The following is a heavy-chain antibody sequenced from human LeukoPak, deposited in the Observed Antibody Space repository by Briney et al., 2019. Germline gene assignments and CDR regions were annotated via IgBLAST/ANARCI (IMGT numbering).Heavy chain of an antibody. Sequence: SETLSLTCTVSGYSISSGYYWGWIRQPPGKGLEWIGSIYHSGSTYYNPSLKSRVTISVDTSKNQFSLKLSSVTAADTAVYYCARVGYSSSWYGYYYYMDVWGKGTTVTVSS. D-gene: IGHD6-13*01. J-gene: IGHJ6*03. CDR2: IYHSGST. CDR1: GYSISSGYY. CDR3: ARVGYSSSWYGYYYYMDV. V-gene: IGHV4-38-2*02.